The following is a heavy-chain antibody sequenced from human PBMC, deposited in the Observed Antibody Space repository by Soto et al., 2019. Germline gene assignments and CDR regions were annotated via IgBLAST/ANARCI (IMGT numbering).Heavy chain of an antibody. CDR3: ARMNVDSYQFYYAMDV. Sequence: SGPTLVNPTETLTLTCTVSGFSLTTGKMGVSWIRQPPGKALEWLAHIFSDNERSYSTSLQGRLTISKDTSGSQVALSMTNVDPVDTATYYCARMNVDSYQFYYAMDVLGQGTTVTVSS. J-gene: IGHJ6*02. CDR2: IFSDNER. CDR1: GFSLTTGKMG. V-gene: IGHV2-26*01. D-gene: IGHD4-17*01.